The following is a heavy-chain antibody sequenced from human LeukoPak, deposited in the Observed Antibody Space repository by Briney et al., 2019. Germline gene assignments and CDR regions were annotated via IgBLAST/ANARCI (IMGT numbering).Heavy chain of an antibody. CDR3: ARELAAAGNTHFDY. Sequence: SETLSLTCTVSGGSISSSSYYWGWIRQPPGKGLEWIGSIYYSGSTYYNPSLKSRVTIPLDTSKNQFSLKLSSVTAADTAVYYCARELAAAGNTHFDYWGQGTLVTVSS. J-gene: IGHJ4*02. CDR1: GGSISSSSYY. CDR2: IYYSGST. V-gene: IGHV4-39*07. D-gene: IGHD6-13*01.